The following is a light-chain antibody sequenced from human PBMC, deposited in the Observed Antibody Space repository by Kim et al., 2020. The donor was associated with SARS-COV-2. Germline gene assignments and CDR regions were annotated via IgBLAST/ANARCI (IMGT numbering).Light chain of an antibody. CDR3: ETWDSSLSGLV. Sequence: QSVLTQPPSVSAAPGQKVTISCSGSSSNIGNNYVSWYQQLPGKAPKLLIYDNNKRPSGIPDRFSGSKSGTSATLGITGLQTGDEADYYCETWDSSLSGLVFGGGTQLPFL. V-gene: IGLV1-51*01. CDR1: SSNIGNNY. CDR2: DNN. J-gene: IGLJ3*02.